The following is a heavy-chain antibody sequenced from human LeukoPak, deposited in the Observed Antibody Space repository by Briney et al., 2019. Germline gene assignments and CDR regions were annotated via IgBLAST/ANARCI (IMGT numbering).Heavy chain of an antibody. V-gene: IGHV1-8*01. CDR3: GRGYAMDV. J-gene: IGHJ6*02. CDR1: GYTSTNYD. Sequence: ASVQDSCLASGYTSTNYDINELGQATGKGVDGMGWMNHNNGRSGYRQVFQGRVTMIKNTSITTAYIELSSLRSEETAVYYCGRGYAMDVWGQGTTVTVSS. CDR2: MNHNNGRS.